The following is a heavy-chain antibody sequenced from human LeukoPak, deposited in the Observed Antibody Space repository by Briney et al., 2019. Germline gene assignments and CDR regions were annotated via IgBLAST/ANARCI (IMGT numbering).Heavy chain of an antibody. CDR2: INPSGGST. CDR3: ARDCRDTSCYEGFDH. Sequence: ASVKVSCKASGYTFTSYYMHWVRQAPGQGLEWMGIINPSGGSTSYAQKFQGRVTMTRDTSTSTAYMELSSLRSEDTAVYYCARDCRDTSCYEGFDHWGQGTLVTVSS. CDR1: GYTFTSYY. D-gene: IGHD2-2*01. J-gene: IGHJ4*02. V-gene: IGHV1-46*01.